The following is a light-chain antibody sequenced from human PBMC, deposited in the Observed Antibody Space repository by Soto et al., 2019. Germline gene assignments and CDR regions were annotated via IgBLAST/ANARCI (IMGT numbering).Light chain of an antibody. J-gene: IGKJ5*01. CDR1: QSVSGSS. Sequence: EIVLTQSPGTLSLSPGERATLSCRASQSVSGSSLAWYQQKPGQAPRLLIYGASSRATGIPDRFSGSGSGTDFILTIRRLEPEDLAVFFCQQYGSSLPITFGQGTRLEIK. CDR2: GAS. CDR3: QQYGSSLPIT. V-gene: IGKV3-20*01.